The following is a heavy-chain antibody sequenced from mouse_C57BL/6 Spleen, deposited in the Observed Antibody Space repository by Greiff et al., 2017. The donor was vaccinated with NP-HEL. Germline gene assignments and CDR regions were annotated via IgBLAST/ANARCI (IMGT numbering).Heavy chain of an antibody. CDR3: ARSRYYGSSYWYFDV. J-gene: IGHJ1*03. CDR1: GYTFTTYP. CDR2: FHPYNDDT. V-gene: IGHV1-47*01. Sequence: QVQLQQSGAELVKPGASVKMSCKASGYTFTTYPIEWMKQNHGKSLEWIGNFHPYNDDTKYNEKFKGKATLTVEKSSSTVYLELSRLTSDDSAVYYCARSRYYGSSYWYFDVWGTGTTVTVSS. D-gene: IGHD1-1*01.